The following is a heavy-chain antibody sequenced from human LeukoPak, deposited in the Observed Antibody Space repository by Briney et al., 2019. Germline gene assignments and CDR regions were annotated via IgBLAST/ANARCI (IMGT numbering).Heavy chain of an antibody. D-gene: IGHD6-13*01. CDR2: IYNSGST. V-gene: IGHV4-59*01. Sequence: SETLSLTCTVSGDSFSYFYWSWIRQPPGEGLEWIGYIYNSGSTNYNPSLKSRVTISLDTSKNQFSLKLSSVTAADTAVYYCARGVVAAAGRTFDFWGQGTLVTASS. J-gene: IGHJ4*02. CDR1: GDSFSYFY. CDR3: ARGVVAAAGRTFDF.